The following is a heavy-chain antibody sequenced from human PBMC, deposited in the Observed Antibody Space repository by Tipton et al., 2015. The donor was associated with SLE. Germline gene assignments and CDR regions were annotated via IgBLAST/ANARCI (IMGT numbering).Heavy chain of an antibody. D-gene: IGHD2-2*01. CDR3: ARSRFYYYAMDV. J-gene: IGHJ6*02. CDR2: ISYDGSNK. V-gene: IGHV3-30*04. Sequence: RSLRLSCAASGFTFSSYAMHWVRQAPGKGLEWVAVISYDGSNKYYADSVKGRFTISRDSAKNSLYLEMNSLRAEDTAVYYCARSRFYYYAMDVWGQGTTVTVSS. CDR1: GFTFSSYA.